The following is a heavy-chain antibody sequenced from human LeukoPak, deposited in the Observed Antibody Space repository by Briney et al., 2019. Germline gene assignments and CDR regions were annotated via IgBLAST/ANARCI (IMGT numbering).Heavy chain of an antibody. V-gene: IGHV4-38-2*01. D-gene: IGHD6-13*01. Sequence: PSETLSLTCAVSGYSISSGYYWGWIRQPPGKGLEWIGSIYHSGSTYYNPSLKSRVTISVDTSKNQFSLKLSSVTAADTAVYYCARHSGIAAASFDYWGQGTLVTVSS. CDR2: IYHSGST. CDR1: GYSISSGYY. J-gene: IGHJ4*02. CDR3: ARHSGIAAASFDY.